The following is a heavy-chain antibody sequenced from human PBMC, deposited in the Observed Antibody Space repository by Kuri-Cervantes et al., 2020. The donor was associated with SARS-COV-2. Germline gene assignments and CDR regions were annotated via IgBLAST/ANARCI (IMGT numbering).Heavy chain of an antibody. CDR1: GLTFSSYV. J-gene: IGHJ5*02. CDR2: ISYDGRNE. V-gene: IGHV3-30*04. CDR3: TRGWNDVDWFDP. D-gene: IGHD1-1*01. Sequence: GGSLRLSCTASGLTFSSYVMHWVRQAPGKGLEWVAVISYDGRNEYYTDSVKGRFTISRDNSKNALYLQMNSLKIEDTAVYYCTRGWNDVDWFDPWGQGTLVTVSS.